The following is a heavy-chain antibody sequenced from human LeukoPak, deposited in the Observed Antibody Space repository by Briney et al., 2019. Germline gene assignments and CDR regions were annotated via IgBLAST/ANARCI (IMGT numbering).Heavy chain of an antibody. D-gene: IGHD6-13*01. CDR3: ARGIGTSWSLDQ. Sequence: PGGSLRLSCAASGSYMTWVRQAPGKWLEWVSLIYPDGRTYYTDSVKGRFTISRDNSMNTLYLQMNSLRAEDTAVYYCARGIGTSWSLDQWGQGTLVTVSS. V-gene: IGHV3-53*01. CDR1: GSY. J-gene: IGHJ4*02. CDR2: IYPDGRT.